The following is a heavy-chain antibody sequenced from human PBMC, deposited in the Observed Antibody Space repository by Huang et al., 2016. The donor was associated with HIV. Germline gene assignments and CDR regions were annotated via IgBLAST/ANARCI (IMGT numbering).Heavy chain of an antibody. CDR2: IDPGDSDT. J-gene: IGHJ3*02. Sequence: EVQLVQSGAVVKKPGESLKISCKGSGYTFNGYWIGWVGQMPGKGLEWVGIIDPGDSDTPYRPSFQGQVTSSADKSISTAYLQWSGLKASDIAMYYCARQGVGDFVVEPTGLCAFDIWGQGTMVTVSS. V-gene: IGHV5-51*01. D-gene: IGHD2-2*01. CDR3: ARQGVGDFVVEPTGLCAFDI. CDR1: GYTFNGYW.